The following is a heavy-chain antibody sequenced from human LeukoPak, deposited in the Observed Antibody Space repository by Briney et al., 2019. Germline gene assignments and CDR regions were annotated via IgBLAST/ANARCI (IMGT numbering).Heavy chain of an antibody. J-gene: IGHJ6*03. Sequence: SETLSLTCAVSGGSISSNNWWSWVRQPPGKGLEWIGEIHHSGSTNYNPSLKSRVTISVDTSKNQFSLKLSSVTAADTAVYYCARLGRNRAIRKRRGPYYYYYMDVWGKGTTVTISS. V-gene: IGHV4-4*02. CDR1: GGSISSNNW. CDR2: IHHSGST. CDR3: ARLGRNRAIRKRRGPYYYYYMDV. D-gene: IGHD1-14*01.